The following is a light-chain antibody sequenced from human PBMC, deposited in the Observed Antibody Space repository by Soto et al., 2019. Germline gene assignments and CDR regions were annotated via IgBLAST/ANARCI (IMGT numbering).Light chain of an antibody. V-gene: IGLV2-14*01. CDR3: SSYTSSGTWV. CDR2: EVS. J-gene: IGLJ3*02. Sequence: ALTQPASVSGSPGQSITISCTGGSSDVGYHKYVSWYQQYPGKAPKLMIYEVSNRPSGVSNRFSGSKSGNTASLTISGLQAEDEADYYCSSYTSSGTWVFGGGTKLTVL. CDR1: SSDVGYHKY.